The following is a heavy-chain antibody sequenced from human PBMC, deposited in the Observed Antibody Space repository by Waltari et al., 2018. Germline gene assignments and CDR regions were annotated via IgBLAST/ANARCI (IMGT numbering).Heavy chain of an antibody. D-gene: IGHD1-26*01. V-gene: IGHV4-59*01. J-gene: IGHJ4*02. CDR1: GGSISSYY. CDR3: AGSGSYLWGGDY. Sequence: QVQLQESGPGLVKPSETLSLTCTVSGGSISSYYWSWIRQPPGKGLEWIGYIYYSGSTNYSPSLKSRVTRSVDTAKNQFSLKLSSVTAADTAVYYCAGSGSYLWGGDYWGQGTLVTVSS. CDR2: IYYSGST.